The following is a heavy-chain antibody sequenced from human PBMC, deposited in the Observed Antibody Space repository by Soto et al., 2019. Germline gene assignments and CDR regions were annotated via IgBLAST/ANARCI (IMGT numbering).Heavy chain of an antibody. CDR2: IYYSGST. V-gene: IGHV4-59*01. CDR1: GGSISSYY. CDR3: ARGSWGGSGSYWGWFDP. D-gene: IGHD3-10*01. J-gene: IGHJ5*02. Sequence: QVQLQESGPGLVKPSETLSLTCTVSGGSISSYYWSWIRQPPGKGLEWIGYIYYSGSTNYNPSIKSRVTSSLDTSKNKFSMKLSSVTAADTAVYYCARGSWGGSGSYWGWFDPWGQGTLVTVSS.